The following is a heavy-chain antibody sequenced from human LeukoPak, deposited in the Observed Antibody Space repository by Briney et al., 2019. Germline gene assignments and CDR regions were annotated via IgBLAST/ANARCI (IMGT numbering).Heavy chain of an antibody. V-gene: IGHV4-59*08. D-gene: IGHD1-26*01. Sequence: SETLSLTCTVSGGSISSYYWSWIRQPPGKGLEWIGCIYYSGSTNYNPSLKSRVTISVDTSKNQFSLKLSSVTAADTAVYYCARHQWKLHLDYWGQGTLVTVSS. CDR1: GGSISSYY. J-gene: IGHJ4*02. CDR3: ARHQWKLHLDY. CDR2: IYYSGST.